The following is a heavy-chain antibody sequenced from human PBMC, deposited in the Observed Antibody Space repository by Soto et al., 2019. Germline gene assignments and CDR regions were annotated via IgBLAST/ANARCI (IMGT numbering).Heavy chain of an antibody. V-gene: IGHV4-59*01. CDR1: GGSISSYY. D-gene: IGHD4-17*01. CDR3: AIASHDYGAYKWFDP. Sequence: PSETLSVTCTVSGGSISSYYWSWIRQPPGKGLEWIGYIYYSGSTNYNPSLKSRVTISVDTSKNQFSLKLSSVTAADTAVYYCAIASHDYGAYKWFDPWGQGTLVYVSP. CDR2: IYYSGST. J-gene: IGHJ5*02.